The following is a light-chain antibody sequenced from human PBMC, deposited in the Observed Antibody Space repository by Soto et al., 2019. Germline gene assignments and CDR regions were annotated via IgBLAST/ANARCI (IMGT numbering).Light chain of an antibody. CDR1: TSNIGNNY. Sequence: QSVLTQPPSVSAAPGQTVTISCSGSTSNIGNNYVSWYQHLPGTAPKLLICDNDRRPSGIPDRFSGSKSGTSATLGITGLQTGDEADYYCGTWDSSLGAVVFGGGTKLTVL. V-gene: IGLV1-51*01. J-gene: IGLJ3*02. CDR3: GTWDSSLGAVV. CDR2: DND.